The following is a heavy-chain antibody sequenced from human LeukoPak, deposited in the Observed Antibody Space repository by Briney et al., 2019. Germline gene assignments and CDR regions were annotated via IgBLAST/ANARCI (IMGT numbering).Heavy chain of an antibody. CDR1: GYTFTSYY. CDR3: ARAYCSGGSCPNWFDP. CDR2: INPSGGST. J-gene: IGHJ5*02. V-gene: IGHV1-46*01. Sequence: ASVKVSCKASGYTFTSYYMHWVRQAPGQGLEWMGIINPSGGSTIYAQKFQGRVTMTRDTSTSTVYMELSSLRSEDTAVYYCARAYCSGGSCPNWFDPWGQGTLVTVSS. D-gene: IGHD2-15*01.